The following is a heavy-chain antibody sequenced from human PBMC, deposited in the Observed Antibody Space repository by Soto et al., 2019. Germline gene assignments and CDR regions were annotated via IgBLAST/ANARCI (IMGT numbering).Heavy chain of an antibody. CDR1: GGSIINGGYF. CDR3: ARGRYTSSWAYFDY. Sequence: QVQLQESGPGLVKPSQTLSLTCTVSGGSIINGGYFWSWIRQHPGEGLEWIGYIYSSGSTYYNPSLESRVTISVDPSKNQFSLRLSSVTAADTAVYYCARGRYTSSWAYFDYWGQGTLVTVSS. J-gene: IGHJ4*02. V-gene: IGHV4-31*03. CDR2: IYSSGST. D-gene: IGHD6-13*01.